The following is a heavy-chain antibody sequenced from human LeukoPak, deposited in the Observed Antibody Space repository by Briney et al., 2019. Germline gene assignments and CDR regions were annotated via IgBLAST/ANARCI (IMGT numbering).Heavy chain of an antibody. CDR1: HTFTGHN. CDR3: VVSVQAAAIPAFDC. J-gene: IGHJ4*02. CDR2: INPTSGGI. Sequence: VASVKVSCKHTFTGHNIHWVRQAPGQGLEFAGWINPTSGGIKYAQKFQGRVTMTRDTSINTVYMELSSLTSDDAALYYCVVSVQAAAIPAFDCWGREPRSPSPQ. V-gene: IGHV1-2*02. D-gene: IGHD3-22*01.